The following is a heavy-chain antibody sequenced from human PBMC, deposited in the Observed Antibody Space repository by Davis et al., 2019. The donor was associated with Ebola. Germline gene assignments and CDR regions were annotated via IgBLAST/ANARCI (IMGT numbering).Heavy chain of an antibody. Sequence: SVKVSCKASGGTFSSYAISWVRQAPGQGLEWMGRIIPILGIANYAQKFQGRVTITRDTSASTAYMELSSLRFEDTAVYYCARGPGKYSYYYGMDVWGQGTTVTVSS. CDR2: IIPILGIA. J-gene: IGHJ6*02. D-gene: IGHD2/OR15-2a*01. CDR1: GGTFSSYA. V-gene: IGHV1-69*04. CDR3: ARGPGKYSYYYGMDV.